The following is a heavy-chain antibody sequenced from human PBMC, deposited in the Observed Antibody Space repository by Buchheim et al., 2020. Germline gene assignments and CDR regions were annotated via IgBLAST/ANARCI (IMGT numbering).Heavy chain of an antibody. CDR2: ISYDGSNK. J-gene: IGHJ4*02. Sequence: QVQLVESGGGVVQPGRSLRLSCAASGFTFSSYGMHWVRQAPGKGLEWVAVISYDGSNKYYADSVKGRFTISRDNSKNTLYLQMNSLRAEDTAVYYCANDYDSSGYPFDYWGQGTL. D-gene: IGHD3-22*01. V-gene: IGHV3-30*18. CDR1: GFTFSSYG. CDR3: ANDYDSSGYPFDY.